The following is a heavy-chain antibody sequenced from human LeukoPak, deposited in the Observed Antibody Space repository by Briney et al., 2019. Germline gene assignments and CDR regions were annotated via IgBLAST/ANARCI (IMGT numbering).Heavy chain of an antibody. CDR1: GYTFIGYY. D-gene: IGHD3-22*01. CDR3: ARRMAESYYDSSGYPSLGY. CDR2: INPDSGGT. J-gene: IGHJ4*02. V-gene: IGHV1-2*02. Sequence: ASVKVSCKASGYTFIGYYMHWVRQAPGQRLEWMGWINPDSGGTNYAQQFQGSVTMTRDTSISTAYMDLSRLTSDDTGVYYCARRMAESYYDSSGYPSLGYWGQGTLVTVSS.